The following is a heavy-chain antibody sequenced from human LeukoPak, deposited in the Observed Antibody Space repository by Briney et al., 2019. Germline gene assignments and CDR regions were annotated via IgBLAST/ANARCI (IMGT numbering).Heavy chain of an antibody. D-gene: IGHD2-2*01. Sequence: GGSLRLSCAASGFTFSTYAMSWVRQAPGKGLEWVSAISASGGSTYYADSVKGRFTISRDDSKNTLYLQMTGLRVEDTAVYYCARDACSSPSCYDYWGQGTLVTVSS. CDR1: GFTFSTYA. V-gene: IGHV3-23*01. CDR2: ISASGGST. CDR3: ARDACSSPSCYDY. J-gene: IGHJ4*02.